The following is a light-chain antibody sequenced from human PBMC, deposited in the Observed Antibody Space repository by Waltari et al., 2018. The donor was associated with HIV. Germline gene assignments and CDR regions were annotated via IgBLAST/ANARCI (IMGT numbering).Light chain of an antibody. J-gene: IGLJ2*01. CDR3: CSYAGSSTSVV. V-gene: IGLV2-23*02. Sequence: QSALTQSASVSGSPGQSITISCTGTSSDVGSYNLVSWYQHHPGKATKLMIYEVNKLPSVVSNRFSVSNSGNTASMTISGLQAEDEADYYCCSYAGSSTSVVFGGGTKLTVL. CDR2: EVN. CDR1: SSDVGSYNL.